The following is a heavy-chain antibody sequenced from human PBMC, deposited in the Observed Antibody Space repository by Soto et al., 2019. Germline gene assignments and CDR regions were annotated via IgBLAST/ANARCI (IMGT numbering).Heavy chain of an antibody. D-gene: IGHD5-18*01. Sequence: QLQLQESGPGLVKPSQTLSLTCTVSGGSISSGDYYWSWIRQPPGKGLEWIGYIYYSGSTYYNPSLKSRVTISVDTSKHQFSLKLSSVTAADTAVYYCAIESGHTAMALYWYFDLWGRGTLVTVSS. CDR1: GGSISSGDYY. CDR3: AIESGHTAMALYWYFDL. J-gene: IGHJ2*01. CDR2: IYYSGST. V-gene: IGHV4-30-4*01.